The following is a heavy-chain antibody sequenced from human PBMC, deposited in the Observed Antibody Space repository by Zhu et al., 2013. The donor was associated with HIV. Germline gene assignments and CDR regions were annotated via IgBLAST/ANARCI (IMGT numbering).Heavy chain of an antibody. CDR3: ASDLWGKAFDI. CDR1: AYTFSGNY. D-gene: IGHD3-16*01. J-gene: IGHJ3*02. Sequence: QVQLVQSGAEVKKPGASMRVSCRTSAYTFSGNYIHWVRQAPGQGLEWIGWINPNSGGTNYAQKFQGRVTMTRDTSITTAYMEMTSLMSDDTAVYYCASDLWGKAFDIWGQGTMVTVSS. CDR2: INPNSGGT. V-gene: IGHV1-2*02.